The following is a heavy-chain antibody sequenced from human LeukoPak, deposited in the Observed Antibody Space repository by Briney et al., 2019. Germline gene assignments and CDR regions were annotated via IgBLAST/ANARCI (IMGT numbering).Heavy chain of an antibody. V-gene: IGHV3-11*04. CDR3: ARGVRGYSRGSRVDS. CDR2: ISTSGTTI. Sequence: GGSLRLSCAASGFTFNDYYMTWLRQAPGKGLECVSYISTSGTTIYYADSVKGRFTISRDNAKNSLYLQMNSLRDEDTAVYYCARGVRGYSRGSRVDSWGQGTLVTVSS. D-gene: IGHD5-18*01. J-gene: IGHJ4*02. CDR1: GFTFNDYY.